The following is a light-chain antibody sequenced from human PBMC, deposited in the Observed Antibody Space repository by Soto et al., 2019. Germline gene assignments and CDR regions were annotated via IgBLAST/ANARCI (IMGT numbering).Light chain of an antibody. CDR3: SSYTTSSTRV. V-gene: IGLV2-14*03. CDR2: EVI. J-gene: IGLJ1*01. Sequence: QSVVSPPASVSGPPGQSVTISCTGTSSDVGAYDFVSWYQQHPDKAPKLMIYEVIYRPSGVSNRFSGSKSVNTATLTISGLQAEDEGDYYCSSYTTSSTRVFGTGTKVTVL. CDR1: SSDVGAYDF.